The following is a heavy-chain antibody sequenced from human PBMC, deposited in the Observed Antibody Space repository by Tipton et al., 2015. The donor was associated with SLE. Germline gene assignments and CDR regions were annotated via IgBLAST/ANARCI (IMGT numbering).Heavy chain of an antibody. J-gene: IGHJ3*02. V-gene: IGHV4-39*07. CDR1: GGSISSNSYY. Sequence: TLSLTCTVSGGSISSNSYYWGWIRQPPGKGLEWIGSIYYSGSTNYNPSLKSRVTISVDTYKNQFSLKLSSVTAADTAVYYCARDLGYDAFDIWGQGTMVTVSS. D-gene: IGHD3-16*01. CDR2: IYYSGST. CDR3: ARDLGYDAFDI.